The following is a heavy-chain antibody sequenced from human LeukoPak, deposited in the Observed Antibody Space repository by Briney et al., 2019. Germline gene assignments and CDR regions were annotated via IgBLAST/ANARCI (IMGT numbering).Heavy chain of an antibody. D-gene: IGHD3-10*01. J-gene: IGHJ6*02. Sequence: ASVKVSFKASGYTFTSYDINWVRQATGQGLEWMGWMNPNSGNTGYAQKFQGRVTMTRNTSISTAYMELSSLRSEDTAVYYCASAYYYGSGSYYTSFDYYYGMDVWGQGTTVTVSS. V-gene: IGHV1-8*01. CDR3: ASAYYYGSGSYYTSFDYYYGMDV. CDR1: GYTFTSYD. CDR2: MNPNSGNT.